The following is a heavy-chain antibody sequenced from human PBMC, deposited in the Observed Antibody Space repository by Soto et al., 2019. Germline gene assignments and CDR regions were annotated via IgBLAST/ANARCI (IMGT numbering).Heavy chain of an antibody. CDR3: ARAQVYDFWSGYPHYYYYYGMDV. CDR1: GYTFTGYY. J-gene: IGHJ6*02. D-gene: IGHD3-3*01. Sequence: GASVKVSCKASGYTFTGYYMHWVRQAPGQGLEWMGWINPNSGGTNYAQKFQGWVTMTRDTSISTAYMELSRLRSDDTAVYYCARAQVYDFWSGYPHYYYYYGMDVWGQGTTVTVSS. CDR2: INPNSGGT. V-gene: IGHV1-2*04.